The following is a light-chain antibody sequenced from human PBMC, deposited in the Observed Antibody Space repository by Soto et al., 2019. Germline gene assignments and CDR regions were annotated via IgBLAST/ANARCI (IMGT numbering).Light chain of an antibody. CDR3: QQYGSSPLT. V-gene: IGKV3-20*01. CDR1: QSVSSSY. CDR2: GAS. J-gene: IGKJ4*01. Sequence: EIVLTQSPGTLSLSPGERATLSCRASQSVSSSYLAWYQQKPGQAPRLLIYGASSRATVIPDRFSGSGSGTDFTLTISRREPEDFAVYYFQQYGSSPLTFGGGTKVEIK.